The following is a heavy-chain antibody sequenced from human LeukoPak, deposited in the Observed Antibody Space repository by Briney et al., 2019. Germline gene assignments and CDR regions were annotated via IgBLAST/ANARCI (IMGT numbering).Heavy chain of an antibody. CDR2: ISWNSGSR. J-gene: IGHJ3*02. CDR3: AKDMAGYSSFDAFDI. CDR1: GFTFDDYA. Sequence: GGSLRLSCAASGFTFDDYAMHWVRQAPGKGLEWVSGISWNSGSRGYADSAKGRFTISRDNAKNSLYLQMNSLRAEDTALYYCAKDMAGYSSFDAFDIWGQGTMVTVSS. D-gene: IGHD6-19*01. V-gene: IGHV3-9*01.